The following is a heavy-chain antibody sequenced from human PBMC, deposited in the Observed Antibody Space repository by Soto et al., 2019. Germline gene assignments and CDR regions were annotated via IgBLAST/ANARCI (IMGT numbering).Heavy chain of an antibody. D-gene: IGHD1-1*01. Sequence: EVQLVESGGGLVQPGGSLRLSCAASGFTFDDYAMHWVRQAPGKGLEWVSGISWNSGSIGYADSVKGRFTISRDNAKNSLYLQMNSLRAEDTALYYCATGTGSLYWGQGTLVTVSS. J-gene: IGHJ4*02. CDR1: GFTFDDYA. CDR2: ISWNSGSI. V-gene: IGHV3-9*01. CDR3: ATGTGSLY.